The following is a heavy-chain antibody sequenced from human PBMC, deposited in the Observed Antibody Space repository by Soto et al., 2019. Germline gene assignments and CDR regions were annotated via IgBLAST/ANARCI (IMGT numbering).Heavy chain of an antibody. J-gene: IGHJ4*02. CDR1: GGTISTFY. CDR3: AREGSYNAYNLAHGIQLWSFHF. CDR2: IFASGST. D-gene: IGHD5-18*01. Sequence: SETLSLTCTVSGGTISTFYLSWVRQPAGRGLEWIGRIFASGSTSFNPSLESRVDMSVDTSKNPFSLNLSSVTAADMAVYYCAREGSYNAYNLAHGIQLWSFHFWGQGALVTVSS. V-gene: IGHV4-4*07.